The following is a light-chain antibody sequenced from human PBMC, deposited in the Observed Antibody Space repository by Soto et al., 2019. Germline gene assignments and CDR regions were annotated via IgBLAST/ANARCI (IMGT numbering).Light chain of an antibody. J-gene: IGKJ4*01. CDR1: QSVSSSY. CDR2: GKS. CDR3: QQYGSSALT. V-gene: IGKV3-20*01. Sequence: EIVLTQSPGTLSLSPGERATLSCRASQSVSSSYLVWYQQRPGKPPRPLIYGKSNRAAGIPDRFTSTGCGTDFTITIYRLEPEDSAVYYCQQYGSSALTFGGGTEVEIK.